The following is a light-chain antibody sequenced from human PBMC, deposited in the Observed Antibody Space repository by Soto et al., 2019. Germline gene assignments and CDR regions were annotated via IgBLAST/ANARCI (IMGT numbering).Light chain of an antibody. Sequence: QSALTQPASVSGSPGQSITISCTGTTSDFGGYRYVSWYQHHPGKAPKLMIYDVTNRPSGVSNRFSGSKSGNTASLTISGLQAEDEADYYCSSYTNSGALVVFGGGTKLTVL. CDR3: SSYTNSGALVV. CDR2: DVT. CDR1: TSDFGGYRY. V-gene: IGLV2-14*03. J-gene: IGLJ2*01.